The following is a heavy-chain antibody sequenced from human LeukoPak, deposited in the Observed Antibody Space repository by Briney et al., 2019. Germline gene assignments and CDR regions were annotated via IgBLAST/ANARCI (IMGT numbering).Heavy chain of an antibody. CDR3: AKPAASLHFDY. D-gene: IGHD2-2*01. V-gene: IGHV3-30*02. CDR2: VQYDGGNK. Sequence: GGSLRLSCAASGFTFSSYGMHWVRQAPGKGLEWVAFVQYDGGNKYYADSVKGRFAISRDNSKNTLYLQMNSLRPEDTAVYYCAKPAASLHFDYWGQGTLVTVSS. CDR1: GFTFSSYG. J-gene: IGHJ4*02.